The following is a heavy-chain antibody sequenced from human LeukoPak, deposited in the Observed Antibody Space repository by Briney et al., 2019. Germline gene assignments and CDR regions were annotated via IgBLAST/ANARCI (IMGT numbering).Heavy chain of an antibody. V-gene: IGHV1-18*01. CDR2: ISAYNGNT. J-gene: IGHJ4*02. CDR1: GYTFTSYG. Sequence: ASVKVSCKASGYTFTSYGISWVRQAPGQGLEWMGWISAYNGNTNYARKLQGRVTMTTDTSTSTAYMELRSLRSDDTAVYYCATDCSSTSCYSRAVLGYWGQGTLVTVSS. CDR3: ATDCSSTSCYSRAVLGY. D-gene: IGHD2-2*01.